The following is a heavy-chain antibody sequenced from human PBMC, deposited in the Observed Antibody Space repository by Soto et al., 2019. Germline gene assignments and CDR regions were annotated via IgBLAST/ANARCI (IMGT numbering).Heavy chain of an antibody. V-gene: IGHV4-34*01. CDR3: ARGRFYGSGSYYIRYYFDY. D-gene: IGHD3-10*01. CDR1: GGSFSGYY. CDR2: INHSGST. Sequence: SETLSLTCAVYGGSFSGYYWSWIRQPPGKGLEWIGEINHSGSTNYNPSLKSRVTISVDTSKNQFSLKLSSVTAADTAVYYCARGRFYGSGSYYIRYYFDYWGQGTLVTVSS. J-gene: IGHJ4*02.